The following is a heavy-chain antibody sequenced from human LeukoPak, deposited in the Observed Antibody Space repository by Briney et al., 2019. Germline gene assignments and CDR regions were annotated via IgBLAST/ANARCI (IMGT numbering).Heavy chain of an antibody. V-gene: IGHV7-4-1*02. CDR2: INTNTGNP. J-gene: IGHJ4*02. D-gene: IGHD3-3*01. Sequence: ASVKVSCKASGYTFTSYAMNWVRQAPGQGLEWMGWINTNTGNPTYAQGFTGRFVFSLDTSVSTAYLQISSLKAEDTAVYYCVRVKYDFWSGYYPSDYWGQGTLVTVSS. CDR1: GYTFTSYA. CDR3: VRVKYDFWSGYYPSDY.